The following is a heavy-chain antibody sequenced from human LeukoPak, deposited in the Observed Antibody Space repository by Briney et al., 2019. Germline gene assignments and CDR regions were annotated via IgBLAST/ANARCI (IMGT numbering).Heavy chain of an antibody. J-gene: IGHJ4*02. Sequence: ASVKVSCKASGYTFTGYYMHWVRQAPGQGLEWVGWINPNSGGTNYAQKFQGRVTMTRDTSISTAHMELSRLRSDDTAVYYCARAPEGGVIVTFDYWGQGTLVTVSS. V-gene: IGHV1-2*02. D-gene: IGHD3-16*02. CDR3: ARAPEGGVIVTFDY. CDR1: GYTFTGYY. CDR2: INPNSGGT.